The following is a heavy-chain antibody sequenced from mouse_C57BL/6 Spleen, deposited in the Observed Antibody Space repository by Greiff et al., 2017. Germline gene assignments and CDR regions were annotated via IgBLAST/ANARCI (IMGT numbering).Heavy chain of an antibody. CDR3: ASGGGGHYAMYC. D-gene: IGHD1-1*02. CDR2: IFPGSGST. Sequence: QVQLQQSGAELMKPGASVKLSCEATGYTFPGYWIAWVKQRPGHGLEWIGEIFPGSGSTYYNEKFKGKVTFTADTSSNTAYMQLSSLTTEDSSIYYCASGGGGHYAMYCWGQGTSVTVDS. J-gene: IGHJ4*01. V-gene: IGHV1-9*01. CDR1: GYTFPGYW.